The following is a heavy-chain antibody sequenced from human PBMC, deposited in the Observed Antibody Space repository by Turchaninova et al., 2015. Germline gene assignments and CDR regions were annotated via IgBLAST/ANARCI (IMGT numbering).Heavy chain of an antibody. CDR2: NYHSGST. CDR1: XYAISSVYY. V-gene: IGHV4-38-2*01. CDR3: ATHYYDSSGYFYYFDY. Sequence: QVQLLEXGXGLXXPSATXSLTXXVPXYAISSVYYWGWIRQPPGTGLEWIGSNYHSGSTYYNPSLKSRVTISVDTSKNQFSLKLSSVTAADTAVYYCATHYYDSSGYFYYFDYWGQGTLVTVSS. D-gene: IGHD3-22*01. J-gene: IGHJ4*02.